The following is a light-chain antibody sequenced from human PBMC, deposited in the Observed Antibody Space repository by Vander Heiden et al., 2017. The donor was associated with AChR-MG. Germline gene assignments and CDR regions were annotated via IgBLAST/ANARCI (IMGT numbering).Light chain of an antibody. Sequence: QSALTQPRSVSGSPGQSVTISCTGTSSDIGGYNYVSWYQQNPGKVPKLMIYDVTKRPSGVPDRFSGSKSGNTASLTISGLQADDEADYYCCSYVGSHEVFGGGTKVTVL. V-gene: IGLV2-11*01. J-gene: IGLJ3*02. CDR1: SSDIGGYNY. CDR2: DVT. CDR3: CSYVGSHEV.